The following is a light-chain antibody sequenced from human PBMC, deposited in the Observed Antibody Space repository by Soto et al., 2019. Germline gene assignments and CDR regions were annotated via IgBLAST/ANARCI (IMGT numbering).Light chain of an antibody. V-gene: IGLV1-44*01. CDR2: RNT. Sequence: QSVLTQPPSASGTPGQSVTISCSGSTSNIGSDTVNWYQQLPGTAPKLLIYRNTQRPSGVPDRFSGSKSGASASLAISGLQSEDEADYYCASWEDSLDVVVFGGGTKLTVL. J-gene: IGLJ2*01. CDR1: TSNIGSDT. CDR3: ASWEDSLDVVV.